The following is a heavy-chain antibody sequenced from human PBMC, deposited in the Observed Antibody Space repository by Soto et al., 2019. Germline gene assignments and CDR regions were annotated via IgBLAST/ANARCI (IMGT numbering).Heavy chain of an antibody. CDR1: GYTFTSYG. V-gene: IGHV1-18*01. J-gene: IGHJ5*02. D-gene: IGHD3-3*01. CDR3: ARDRLDYDFWSGFQNGNWFDP. Sequence: ASVKVSCKASGYTFTSYGISWVRQAPGQGLEWMGWISAYNGNTNYAQKLQGRVTMTTDTSTSTAYMELRSLRSDDTAAYYCARDRLDYDFWSGFQNGNWFDPWGQGTLVTVSS. CDR2: ISAYNGNT.